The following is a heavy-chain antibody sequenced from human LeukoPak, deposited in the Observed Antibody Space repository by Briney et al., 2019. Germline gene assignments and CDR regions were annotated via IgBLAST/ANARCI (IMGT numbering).Heavy chain of an antibody. D-gene: IGHD6-19*01. CDR1: GGHIDSFF. J-gene: IGHJ4*02. V-gene: IGHV4-4*08. CDR3: ASGAGWLIDY. Sequence: SETLSLTCTVSGGHIDSFFWNWIRQPPGKGLEWIGYIDNSGSTKYSPSLKSRITMSRDTSKEQFSLKLTSVTAADTAMYYCASGAGWLIDYWGQGTLVSVSS. CDR2: IDNSGST.